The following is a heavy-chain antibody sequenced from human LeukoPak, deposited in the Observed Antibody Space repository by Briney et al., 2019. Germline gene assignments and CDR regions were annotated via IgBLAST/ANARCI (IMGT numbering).Heavy chain of an antibody. CDR2: INLNIGGT. V-gene: IGHV1-2*02. CDR3: ARDRDYGSGIFDY. J-gene: IGHJ4*02. D-gene: IGHD3-10*01. CDR1: GYAFTAYY. Sequence: GASVKVSCTASGYAFTAYYMHWVRQAPGQGLEWMGWINLNIGGTTYTQTFQGRVTMTRDTSISTAYMELNRLRSDDTAVYYCARDRDYGSGIFDYWGQGTLVTVSS.